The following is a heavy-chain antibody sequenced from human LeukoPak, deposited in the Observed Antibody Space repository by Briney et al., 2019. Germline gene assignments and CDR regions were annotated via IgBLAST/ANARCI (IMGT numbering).Heavy chain of an antibody. CDR3: AKDLRWIVARSYYFNY. Sequence: GGSLRLSCAASGFSFSSYDMHWVRQAPGKGPEWVAFIRYDGSNQYYADSVKGRFTISRDNSKNTLYLQMNSLRAEDTAVYYCAKDLRWIVARSYYFNYWGQGTLVTVSS. CDR1: GFSFSSYD. V-gene: IGHV3-30*02. J-gene: IGHJ4*02. D-gene: IGHD3-22*01. CDR2: IRYDGSNQ.